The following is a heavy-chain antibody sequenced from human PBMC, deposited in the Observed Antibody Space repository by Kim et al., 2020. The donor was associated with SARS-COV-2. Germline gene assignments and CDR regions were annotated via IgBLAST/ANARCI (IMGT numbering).Heavy chain of an antibody. CDR1: GFTVNNGW. CDR2: IKSKIDGGKT. J-gene: IGHJ6*02. Sequence: GGSLRLSCAASGFTVNNGWMSWVRQAPGKGLEWVGRIKSKIDGGKTDYAAPVKGRFTISRDESKNMLYLQMTSLKTEDTAVYYCTTESPYCSGGNCYSWFTYCDYGMDVWGQGTTVTVPS. D-gene: IGHD2-15*01. V-gene: IGHV3-15*01. CDR3: TTESPYCSGGNCYSWFTYCDYGMDV.